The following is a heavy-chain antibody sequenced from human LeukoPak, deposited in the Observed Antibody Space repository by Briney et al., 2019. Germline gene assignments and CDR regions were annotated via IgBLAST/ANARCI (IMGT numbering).Heavy chain of an antibody. CDR2: INPIGGGT. CDR3: ARAYSGYDLFDY. J-gene: IGHJ4*02. D-gene: IGHD5-12*01. Sequence: ASVKVSCKASGYTFTSYCIDWVRQAPGQGLEWMGMINPIGGGTRYAQRFQGRVTMTRDTSTSTVYMELSSLRSDDTAVYYCARAYSGYDLFDYWGQGTLVTVSS. V-gene: IGHV1-46*01. CDR1: GYTFTSYC.